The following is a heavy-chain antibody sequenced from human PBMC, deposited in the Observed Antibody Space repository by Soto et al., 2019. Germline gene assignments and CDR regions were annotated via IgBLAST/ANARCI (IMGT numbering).Heavy chain of an antibody. CDR3: ARGSGWLPDS. Sequence: QVQLQQSGPGLVKPSETLSLTCTVSGGSISGFYLNWIRQPPGKGLEWIGNIHYSGKIEYNPYLQSRLTISLDASKKQMSLTLRSVTAADTAVYYCARGSGWLPDSWGQGTLVTVSS. D-gene: IGHD5-12*01. CDR1: GGSISGFY. CDR2: IHYSGKI. J-gene: IGHJ5*01. V-gene: IGHV4-59*01.